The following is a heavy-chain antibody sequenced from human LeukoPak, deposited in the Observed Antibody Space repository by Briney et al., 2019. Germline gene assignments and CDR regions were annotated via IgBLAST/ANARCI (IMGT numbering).Heavy chain of an antibody. CDR3: TRLRYCTNGVCP. CDR1: GGSSSGYY. Sequence: SETLSLTCAVYGGSSSGYYWSWIRQPPGKGLEWIGEINHSGSANYNPSLKSRVTISVDTSKNQFSLNLNSVTAADTAVYYCTRLRYCTNGVCPWGQGTLVTVSS. V-gene: IGHV4-34*01. CDR2: INHSGSA. D-gene: IGHD2-8*01. J-gene: IGHJ5*02.